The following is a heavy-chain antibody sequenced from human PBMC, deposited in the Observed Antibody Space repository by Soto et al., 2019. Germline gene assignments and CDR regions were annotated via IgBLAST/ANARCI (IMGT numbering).Heavy chain of an antibody. Sequence: QVQLVESGGGVVQPGRSLRLSCAASGFIFSSYSMHWVRQAPGKGLEWVAMISNDGSNKDYVDSVKGRFTISRDNSNNTLSLQTNSLRAEDTAVYYCARDQFLDAFDIWGQGTMVTVSS. CDR2: ISNDGSNK. V-gene: IGHV3-30-3*01. D-gene: IGHD2-21*01. CDR3: ARDQFLDAFDI. CDR1: GFIFSSYS. J-gene: IGHJ3*02.